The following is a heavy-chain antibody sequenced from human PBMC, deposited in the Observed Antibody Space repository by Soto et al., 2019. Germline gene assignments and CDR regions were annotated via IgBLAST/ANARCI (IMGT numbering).Heavy chain of an antibody. Sequence: GGSLRLSCAASGFTFSDYYMSWIRQAPGKGLEWVSYISSSSSYTNYADSVKGRFTISRDNAKNSLYLQMNSLRAEDTAVYYCARVGIAAAGGGFLFDYWGQGTLVTVSS. D-gene: IGHD6-13*01. CDR3: ARVGIAAAGGGFLFDY. CDR1: GFTFSDYY. V-gene: IGHV3-11*06. J-gene: IGHJ4*02. CDR2: ISSSSSYT.